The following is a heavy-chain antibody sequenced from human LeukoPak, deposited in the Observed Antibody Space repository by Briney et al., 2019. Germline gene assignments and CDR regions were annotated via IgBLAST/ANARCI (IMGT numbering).Heavy chain of an antibody. CDR1: GGSISSGGYY. CDR2: IYYSGST. CDR3: ARTTVTTWVTFDL. Sequence: SQTLSLTCTVSGGSISSGGYYWSWIRQHPGKGLEWIGYIYYSGSTYYNPSLKSRVTISVDTSKNQFSLKLSSVTAADTAVYYCARTTVTTWVTFDLWGRGTLVTVSS. J-gene: IGHJ2*01. V-gene: IGHV4-31*03. D-gene: IGHD4-11*01.